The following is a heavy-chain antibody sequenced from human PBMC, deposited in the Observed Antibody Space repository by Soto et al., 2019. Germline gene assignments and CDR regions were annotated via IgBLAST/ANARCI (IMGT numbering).Heavy chain of an antibody. J-gene: IGHJ4*02. V-gene: IGHV1-69*01. CDR2: IIPIFGTA. D-gene: IGHD2-8*01. CDR1: GGTFSSYA. CDR3: ARGPNIVLMVYAPFDY. Sequence: QVQLVQSGAEVKKPGSSVKVSCKASGGTFSSYAISWVRQAPGQGLEWMGGIIPIFGTANYAQKFQGRVTITADGSTSTAYMELSSLRSEDTAVYYCARGPNIVLMVYAPFDYWGQGTLVTVSS.